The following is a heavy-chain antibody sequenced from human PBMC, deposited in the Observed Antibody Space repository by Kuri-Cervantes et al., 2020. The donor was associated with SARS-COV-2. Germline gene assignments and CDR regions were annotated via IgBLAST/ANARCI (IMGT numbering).Heavy chain of an antibody. CDR1: GFTFSTYG. V-gene: IGHV3-30*02. CDR3: ARPLSGSYYTNFDY. Sequence: GESLKISCAASGFTFSTYGMHWVRQAPGKGLEWVAFIRYDGRNKYYADSVKGRFTISRDNSKNTLYLQMDSLRAEDTAVYYCARPLSGSYYTNFDYWGQGTLVTVSS. D-gene: IGHD1-26*01. CDR2: IRYDGRNK. J-gene: IGHJ4*02.